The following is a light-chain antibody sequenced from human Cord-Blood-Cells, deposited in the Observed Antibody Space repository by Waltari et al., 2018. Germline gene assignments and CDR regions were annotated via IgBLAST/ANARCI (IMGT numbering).Light chain of an antibody. CDR1: SSDVGGYNY. CDR2: EVS. CDR3: SSYAGSNNFV. J-gene: IGLJ1*01. Sequence: QSALTQPPSAAGSPGQAVTISCTGTSSDVGGYNYVAWYQQHPGKAPKLMIYEVSKRPSGVPDRFSGSKSGNTASLTVSGLQAEYDSDYYCSSYAGSNNFVFGTGTKVTVL. V-gene: IGLV2-8*01.